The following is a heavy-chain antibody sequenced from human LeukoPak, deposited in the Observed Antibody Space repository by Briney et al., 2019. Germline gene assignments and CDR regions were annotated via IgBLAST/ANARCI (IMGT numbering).Heavy chain of an antibody. J-gene: IGHJ4*02. Sequence: PGGSLRLSCASSGYTFSSYAMSWVRQAPGKGLEWVSANSGSGGSTYYADSVKGRFTISRDNSKNTLYLQMNSLRAEDTAVYYCAKGRQWLVLGYYWGQGTLVTVSS. D-gene: IGHD6-19*01. CDR3: AKGRQWLVLGYY. CDR1: GYTFSSYA. CDR2: NSGSGGST. V-gene: IGHV3-23*01.